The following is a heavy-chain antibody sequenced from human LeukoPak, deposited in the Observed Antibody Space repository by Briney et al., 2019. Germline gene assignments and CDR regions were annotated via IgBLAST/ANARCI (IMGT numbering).Heavy chain of an antibody. CDR3: ARDGLLTISLGGGWFHP. Sequence: GGSLRPSCAASGFTFSSYDMHWVRQATGKGLEWVSAIGTAGDPYYPGSVKGRFTISRENAKNSLYLQMISLRAGDTAVYYCARDGLLTISLGGGWFHPWGQGTLVTVSS. CDR2: IGTAGDP. CDR1: GFTFSSYD. D-gene: IGHD4/OR15-4a*01. V-gene: IGHV3-13*05. J-gene: IGHJ5*02.